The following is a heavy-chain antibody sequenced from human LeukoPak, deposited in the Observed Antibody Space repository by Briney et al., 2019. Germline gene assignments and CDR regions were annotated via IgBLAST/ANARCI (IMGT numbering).Heavy chain of an antibody. Sequence: PGGSLRLSCAASGFTFSSYSMNWVRQAPGKGLEWVSSISSSSSYIYYADSVKGRFTISRDNAKNSLYLQMNSLRAEDTAVYYCARAPSPVLASGSYKEAVDYWGQGTLVTVSS. CDR1: GFTFSSYS. CDR3: ARAPSPVLASGSYKEAVDY. V-gene: IGHV3-21*01. D-gene: IGHD3-10*01. J-gene: IGHJ4*02. CDR2: ISSSSSYI.